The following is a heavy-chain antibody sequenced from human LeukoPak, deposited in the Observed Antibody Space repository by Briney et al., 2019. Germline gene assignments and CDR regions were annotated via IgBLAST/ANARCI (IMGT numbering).Heavy chain of an antibody. CDR2: IKQDGSEK. CDR1: GFTFSNYW. V-gene: IGHV3-7*04. J-gene: IGHJ4*02. Sequence: GGSLRLSCEASGFTFSNYWMSWVRQAPGKGLEWVANIKQDGSEKDCVDSVKGRFTISRDNAKNSLYLQMNSLRAEDTAVYYCARGYGTYGYWGQGTLVTVSS. CDR3: ARGYGTYGY. D-gene: IGHD1-7*01.